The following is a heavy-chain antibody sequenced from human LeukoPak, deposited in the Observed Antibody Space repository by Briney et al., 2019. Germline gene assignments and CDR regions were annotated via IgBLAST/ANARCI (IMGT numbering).Heavy chain of an antibody. J-gene: IGHJ5*02. Sequence: GASVKVSCKASGYTFTSYGISWVRQAPGQGLEWMGWMNPNSGDTGYAQKFQGRVTMTRDTSISTAYMELSGLKSEDTAVYYCARSIAANWFDPWGQGTLVTVSS. V-gene: IGHV1-8*02. CDR2: MNPNSGDT. D-gene: IGHD6-6*01. CDR3: ARSIAANWFDP. CDR1: GYTFTSYG.